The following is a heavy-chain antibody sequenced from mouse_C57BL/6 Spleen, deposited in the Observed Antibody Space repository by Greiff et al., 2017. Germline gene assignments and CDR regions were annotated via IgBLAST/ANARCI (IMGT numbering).Heavy chain of an antibody. D-gene: IGHD2-2*01. Sequence: EVMLVESGPELVKPGASVKIPCKASGYTFTDYNMDWVKQSHGKSLEWIGDINPNNGGTIYNQKFKGKATLTVDKSSSTAYMELRSLTSEDTAVYYCAREGYGYDAWFAYWGQGTLVTVSA. CDR2: INPNNGGT. J-gene: IGHJ3*01. CDR3: AREGYGYDAWFAY. V-gene: IGHV1-18*01. CDR1: GYTFTDYN.